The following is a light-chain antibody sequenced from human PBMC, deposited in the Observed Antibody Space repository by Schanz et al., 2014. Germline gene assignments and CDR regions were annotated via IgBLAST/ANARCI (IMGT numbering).Light chain of an antibody. CDR2: GAS. J-gene: IGKJ1*01. CDR1: QSVTNSY. V-gene: IGKV3-20*01. Sequence: PGERATLSCRASQSVTNSYLAWYQQKPGQAPKLLISGASSRATGIPDRFSGSGSGTDFTLTISRLEPEDSAVYYCQQYGSSPSTFGQGTKVEIK. CDR3: QQYGSSPST.